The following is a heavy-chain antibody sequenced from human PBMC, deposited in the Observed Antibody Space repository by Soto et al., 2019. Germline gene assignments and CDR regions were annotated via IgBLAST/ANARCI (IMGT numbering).Heavy chain of an antibody. CDR3: ASTSTMVRGXIPW. Sequence: SETLSLTCTVSGGSISSSSYYWGWIRQPPGKGLEWIGSIYYSGSTYYNPSLKSRVTISVDTSKNQFSLKLSSVTAADTAVYYCASTSTMVRGXIPWWGQGTLVTVSS. V-gene: IGHV4-39*01. CDR2: IYYSGST. D-gene: IGHD3-10*01. CDR1: GGSISSSSYY. J-gene: IGHJ4*02.